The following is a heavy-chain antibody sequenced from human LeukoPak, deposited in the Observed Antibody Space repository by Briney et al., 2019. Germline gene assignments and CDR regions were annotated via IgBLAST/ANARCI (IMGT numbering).Heavy chain of an antibody. Sequence: ASVTVSCTASGYAFSDHYMHWMRQAPGQGPEWMGWINPNSGGTNFAQKFQGRVTMTRDTSISTTYLDLSSLRSDDTAVYYCARVAKLGARFGWYFDLWGRGTLVTVSS. CDR2: INPNSGGT. CDR1: GYAFSDHY. D-gene: IGHD3-16*01. CDR3: ARVAKLGARFGWYFDL. J-gene: IGHJ2*01. V-gene: IGHV1-2*02.